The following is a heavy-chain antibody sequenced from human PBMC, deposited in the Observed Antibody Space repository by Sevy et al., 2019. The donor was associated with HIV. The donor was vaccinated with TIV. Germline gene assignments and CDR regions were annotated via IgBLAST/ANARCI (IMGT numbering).Heavy chain of an antibody. J-gene: IGHJ6*02. V-gene: IGHV1-24*01. Sequence: ASVKVSCKVSGYTLSELPMHWVRQAPGKGLEWLGGFDPEDGETIYAQKFQGTVTMTEDTSTDTAYMELSRLRSEDTAVYYCATLDFWSDHPFYGTDVWGQGTTVTVSS. CDR1: GYTLSELP. CDR2: FDPEDGET. D-gene: IGHD3-3*01. CDR3: ATLDFWSDHPFYGTDV.